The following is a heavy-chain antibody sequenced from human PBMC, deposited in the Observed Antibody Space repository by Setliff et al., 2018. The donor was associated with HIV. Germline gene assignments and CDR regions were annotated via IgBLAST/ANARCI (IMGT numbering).Heavy chain of an antibody. CDR3: ARDPHYFDTSGHYSWFYFDY. J-gene: IGHJ4*02. Sequence: PSETLSLTCTVSGGSISSYYWGWIRQSPGRGLEWIGSISSSGSTTYHPSLRSRVTVSAATSKNQFSLKLTSVTAADTAVYFCARDPHYFDTSGHYSWFYFDYWGQGTLVTVSS. CDR1: GGSISSYY. V-gene: IGHV4-59*12. D-gene: IGHD3-22*01. CDR2: ISSSGST.